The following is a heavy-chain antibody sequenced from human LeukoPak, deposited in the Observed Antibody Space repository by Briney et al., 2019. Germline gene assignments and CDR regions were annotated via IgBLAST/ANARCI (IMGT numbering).Heavy chain of an antibody. V-gene: IGHV3-30*18. CDR1: GFTFSSYG. J-gene: IGHJ4*02. CDR2: ISYDESNE. Sequence: GGSLRLSCAVSGFTFSSYGMHWVRQAPGKGLEWVAIISYDESNEYYADSVKGRFTVSRDNSKNTLYLQMNSLRGEDTAVYYCAKGSVGLGLSADYWGQGTLVTVSS. CDR3: AKGSVGLGLSADY. D-gene: IGHD1-26*01.